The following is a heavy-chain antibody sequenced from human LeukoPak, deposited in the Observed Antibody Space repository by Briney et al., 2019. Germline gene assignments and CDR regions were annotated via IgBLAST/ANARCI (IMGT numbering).Heavy chain of an antibody. J-gene: IGHJ2*01. V-gene: IGHV3-74*01. CDR1: ASTLSIYW. CDR3: TSDASPGYFDL. CDR2: ITNDGSAT. D-gene: IGHD2-15*01. Sequence: GRSLRPSRPLSASTLSIYWTRWVRQGPGKGLAWVSRITNDGSATDYADSVKGRFTISRDNAENTLYLHMSSLRAEDTAVYYCTSDASPGYFDLWGRGTLVTVSS.